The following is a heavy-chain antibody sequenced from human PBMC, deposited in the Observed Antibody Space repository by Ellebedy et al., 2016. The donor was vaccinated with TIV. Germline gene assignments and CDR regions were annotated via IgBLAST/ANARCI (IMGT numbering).Heavy chain of an antibody. CDR1: GSTFSSFS. Sequence: GESLKISCAASGSTFSSFSMTWVRQAPGKGLEWVSYISGSSPTYIYYADSVKGRFTISRDNAKNSLYLQMNSLRAEDTAVYYCARKFGSSSYSDYWGQGTLVTVSS. D-gene: IGHD6-6*01. J-gene: IGHJ4*02. V-gene: IGHV3-21*01. CDR2: ISGSSPTYI. CDR3: ARKFGSSSYSDY.